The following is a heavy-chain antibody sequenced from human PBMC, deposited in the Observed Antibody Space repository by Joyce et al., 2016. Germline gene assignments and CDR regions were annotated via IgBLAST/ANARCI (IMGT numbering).Heavy chain of an antibody. V-gene: IGHV3-74*03. CDR3: ARLRRWSGPSDC. J-gene: IGHJ4*02. D-gene: IGHD4-23*01. CDR2: MNRDGRST. Sequence: EVQLVESGGGLVQPGGSLRLSCAASGFTFSSYWMYWVRKAPGKGLGWVSRMNRDGRSTTYADSVKGRFTISRDNAKNTLYLQMNSLRAEDTAVYYCARLRRWSGPSDCWGQGTLVTVSS. CDR1: GFTFSSYW.